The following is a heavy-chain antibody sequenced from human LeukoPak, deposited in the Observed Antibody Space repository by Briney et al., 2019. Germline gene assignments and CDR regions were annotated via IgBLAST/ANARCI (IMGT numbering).Heavy chain of an antibody. J-gene: IGHJ6*02. V-gene: IGHV1-18*01. CDR1: GYTFTSYG. Sequence: GASVKVSCKASGYTFTSYGISWVRQAPGQGLEWMGWISAYNGNTNYAQKLQGRVTVTTDTSTSTAYMELRSLRSDDTAVYYCARVYGYLYYYGMDGWGQGTTVTVSS. D-gene: IGHD5-24*01. CDR3: ARVYGYLYYYGMDG. CDR2: ISAYNGNT.